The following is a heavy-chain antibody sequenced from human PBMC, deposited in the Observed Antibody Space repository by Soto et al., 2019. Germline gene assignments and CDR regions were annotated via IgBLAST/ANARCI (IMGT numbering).Heavy chain of an antibody. Sequence: SETLSLTSAVYGGCFHGYYCSWIRQPPGKGLEWIGEINQSGSANYKQTFKSRVSISVDTSKTQLTLHLSSESAADTAVCYCAKGPQAVYYDSGTFCSSRPWGQVTRVTVAS. CDR2: INQSGSA. D-gene: IGHD3-10*01. CDR3: AKGPQAVYYDSGTFCSSRP. J-gene: IGHJ5*02. V-gene: IGHV4-34*01. CDR1: GGCFHGYY.